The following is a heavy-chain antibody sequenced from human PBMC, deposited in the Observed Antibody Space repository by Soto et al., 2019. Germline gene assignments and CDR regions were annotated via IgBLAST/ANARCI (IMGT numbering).Heavy chain of an antibody. CDR2: ITPDGGST. D-gene: IGHD5-12*01. Sequence: EVQLVESGGGLVQPGGSLRLSCATSGFTFTTYWMHWVRQAPGKGLMWVSRITPDGGSTSYADSVKGRFTISRDNAKNTWYLQMNGLRAEDTAIYYCARDLIIADTPGDDVDYWGQGTLVAVSS. CDR1: GFTFTTYW. J-gene: IGHJ4*02. CDR3: ARDLIIADTPGDDVDY. V-gene: IGHV3-74*01.